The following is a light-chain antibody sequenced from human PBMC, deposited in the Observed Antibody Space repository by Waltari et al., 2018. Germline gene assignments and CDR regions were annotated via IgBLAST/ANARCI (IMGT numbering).Light chain of an antibody. CDR3: QQYYSAPLT. Sequence: DIVMTQSPDSLAVSLGERATINCKSSQSVLYSSNNKNYLAWYQQKPGQPPKLLIYWASTRESGVPGRFSGSGAGTDFTLTISSLQAEDVAAYYCQQYYSAPLTFGGGTKVEIK. CDR1: QSVLYSSNNKNY. CDR2: WAS. V-gene: IGKV4-1*01. J-gene: IGKJ4*01.